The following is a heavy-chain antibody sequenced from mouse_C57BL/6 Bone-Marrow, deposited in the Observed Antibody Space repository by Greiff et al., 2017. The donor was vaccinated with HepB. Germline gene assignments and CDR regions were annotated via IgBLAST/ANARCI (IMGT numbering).Heavy chain of an antibody. CDR2: IYPGSGST. D-gene: IGHD1-1*01. CDR3: ARKEGYYYGSSYVWFAY. V-gene: IGHV1-55*01. Sequence: QVQLKQPGAELVKPGASVKMSCKASGYTFTSYWITWVKQRPGQGLEWIGDIYPGSGSTNYNEKFKSKATLTVDTSSSTAYMQLSSLTSEDSAVYYCARKEGYYYGSSYVWFAYWGQGTLVTVSA. J-gene: IGHJ3*01. CDR1: GYTFTSYW.